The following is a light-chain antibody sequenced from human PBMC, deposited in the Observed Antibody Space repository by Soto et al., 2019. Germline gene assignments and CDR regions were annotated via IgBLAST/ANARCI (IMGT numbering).Light chain of an antibody. Sequence: EIVMTQSPATLSLSPGEIATLSCRASQSVSSNLAWYQQKPGQAPRLLIYGASTRATGIPARFSGNGSGTAFTLTLSRLQSEDFAVYYCQQHNNWPIPFGQGTRLEIK. CDR2: GAS. V-gene: IGKV3-15*01. CDR3: QQHNNWPIP. J-gene: IGKJ5*01. CDR1: QSVSSN.